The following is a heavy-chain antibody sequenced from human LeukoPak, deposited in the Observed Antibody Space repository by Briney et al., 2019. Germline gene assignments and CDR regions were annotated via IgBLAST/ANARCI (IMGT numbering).Heavy chain of an antibody. Sequence: PGGSLRLSCAASGFTFSDNWMHWVRHAPGKGLVWVSVISSDGRSTIYADSVKGRFTISRDNAKNSLYLQMNSLRAEDTAVYYCARRYDSSGSLDYWGQGTLVTVSS. CDR3: ARRYDSSGSLDY. V-gene: IGHV3-74*01. CDR1: GFTFSDNW. J-gene: IGHJ4*02. CDR2: ISSDGRST. D-gene: IGHD3-22*01.